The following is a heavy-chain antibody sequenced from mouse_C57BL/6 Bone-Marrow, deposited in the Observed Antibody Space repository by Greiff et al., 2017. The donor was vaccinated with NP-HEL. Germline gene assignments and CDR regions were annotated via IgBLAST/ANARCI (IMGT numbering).Heavy chain of an antibody. CDR2: ISSGGDYI. CDR1: GFTFSSYA. J-gene: IGHJ2*01. Sequence: EVNVVESGEGLVKPGGSLKLSCAASGFTFSSYAMSWVRQTPEKRLEWVAYISSGGDYIYYADTVKGRFTISRDNARNTLYLQMSSLKSEDTAMYYCTRVPTVVAPGYWGQGTTLTVSS. V-gene: IGHV5-9-1*02. CDR3: TRVPTVVAPGY. D-gene: IGHD1-1*01.